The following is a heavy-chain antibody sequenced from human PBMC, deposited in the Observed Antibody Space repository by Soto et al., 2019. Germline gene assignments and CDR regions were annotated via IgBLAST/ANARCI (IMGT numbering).Heavy chain of an antibody. D-gene: IGHD6-13*01. Sequence: QVQLVESGGGVVQPGRSLRLSCAASGFTFSSYAMHWVRQAPGKGLEWVAVISYDGSNKYYADSVKGRFTISRDNSKNTLYLQMNGLRAEDTAVYYCAREQQPGACLDYWGQGTLVTVSS. J-gene: IGHJ4*02. V-gene: IGHV3-30-3*01. CDR2: ISYDGSNK. CDR3: AREQQPGACLDY. CDR1: GFTFSSYA.